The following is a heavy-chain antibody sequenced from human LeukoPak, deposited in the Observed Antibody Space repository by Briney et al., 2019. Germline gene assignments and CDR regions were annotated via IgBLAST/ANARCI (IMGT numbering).Heavy chain of an antibody. CDR3: AKDVTRLTVTIGWFDP. V-gene: IGHV3-48*03. J-gene: IGHJ5*02. Sequence: GGSLRLSCAASGFTFSSYEMNWVRQAPGKGLEWVSYISSSGSTIYYADSVKGRFTISRDNAKNSLYLQMNSLRAEDTAVYYCAKDVTRLTVTIGWFDPWGQGTLVTVSS. CDR2: ISSSGSTI. CDR1: GFTFSSYE. D-gene: IGHD4-17*01.